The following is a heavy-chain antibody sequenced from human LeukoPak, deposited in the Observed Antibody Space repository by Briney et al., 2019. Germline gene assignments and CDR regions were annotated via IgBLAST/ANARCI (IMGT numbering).Heavy chain of an antibody. V-gene: IGHV3-21*01. CDR3: ARDLNSGFVYYYGMDV. D-gene: IGHD6-19*01. CDR2: ISSSSSYI. J-gene: IGHJ6*02. Sequence: GGSDRLFCADCGVTFSSKSMNWARQAQGKGLEWVSSISSSSSYIYYADSVKGRFTISRDNAKNSLYLQMNSLRAEDTAVYYCARDLNSGFVYYYGMDVWGQGTTVTVSS. CDR1: GVTFSSKS.